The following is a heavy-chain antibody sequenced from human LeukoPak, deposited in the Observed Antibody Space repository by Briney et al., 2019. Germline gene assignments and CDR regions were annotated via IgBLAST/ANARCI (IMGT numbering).Heavy chain of an antibody. Sequence: GGSLRLSCAASGFTFSAYAMSWVRQAPGKGLEWVSAIGDGGYSTYFADSVKGRFTVSRDNSRNTLYLQMNSLRVEDTALYYCARDRGGGWLHDAFDMWGQGTMVTVSS. D-gene: IGHD6-19*01. CDR3: ARDRGGGWLHDAFDM. CDR2: IGDGGYST. CDR1: GFTFSAYA. V-gene: IGHV3-23*01. J-gene: IGHJ3*02.